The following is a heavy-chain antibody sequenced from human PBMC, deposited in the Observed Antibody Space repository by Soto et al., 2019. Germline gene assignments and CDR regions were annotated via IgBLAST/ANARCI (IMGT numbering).Heavy chain of an antibody. Sequence: SETLSLTCAVYGGSFSGYYWSWIRQPPGKGLEWIGEINHSGSTNYNPSLKSRVTISVDTSKNQFSLKLSSVTAADTAVYYCAREYDSHNGLYWGQGTLVTVSS. CDR3: AREYDSHNGLY. D-gene: IGHD3-3*01. V-gene: IGHV4-34*01. J-gene: IGHJ4*02. CDR2: INHSGST. CDR1: GGSFSGYY.